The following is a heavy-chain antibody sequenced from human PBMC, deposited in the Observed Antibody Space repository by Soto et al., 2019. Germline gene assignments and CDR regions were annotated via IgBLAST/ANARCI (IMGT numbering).Heavy chain of an antibody. J-gene: IGHJ6*02. Sequence: EVQLVESGGGLVQPGGSLRLSCAASGFIVTSNYMSWVRQARGKGLEWVSVIYIDGTTFYTDSVKGRFIISRDNSKNTLFLQMNSLRADDTAVYYCAREAYPSAGMDVWGQGTTVTVSS. CDR1: GFIVTSNY. CDR2: IYIDGTT. D-gene: IGHD2-2*02. V-gene: IGHV3-53*01. CDR3: AREAYPSAGMDV.